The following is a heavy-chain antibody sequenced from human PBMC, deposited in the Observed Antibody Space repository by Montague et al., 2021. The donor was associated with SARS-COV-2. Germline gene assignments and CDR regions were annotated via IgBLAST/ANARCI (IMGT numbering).Heavy chain of an antibody. D-gene: IGHD1-26*01. Sequence: SLRLSCAASGFTFSSYAMHWVRQALGKGLEWVAVISYDGSNKYYADSVKGRFTISRDNSKNTLYLQMSSLRAEDTAVYYCARPHSGSYFSAFDIWGQGTMVTVSS. V-gene: IGHV3-30*04. J-gene: IGHJ3*02. CDR3: ARPHSGSYFSAFDI. CDR2: ISYDGSNK. CDR1: GFTFSSYA.